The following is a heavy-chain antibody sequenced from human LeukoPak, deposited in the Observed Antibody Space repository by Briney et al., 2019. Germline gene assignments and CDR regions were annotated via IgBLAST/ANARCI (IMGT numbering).Heavy chain of an antibody. CDR1: GYTFTDYY. V-gene: IGHV1-2*02. CDR3: ARARWQLVPYFDS. D-gene: IGHD6-6*01. Sequence: ASVKVSCKASGYTFTDYYMHWVRQPPGRGLEWMGWINPNSGGTNFAQKFQGRVAMTRDTSISTAYLELGSLRSDDTAVYFCARARWQLVPYFDSWGQGTLVTVSS. CDR2: INPNSGGT. J-gene: IGHJ4*02.